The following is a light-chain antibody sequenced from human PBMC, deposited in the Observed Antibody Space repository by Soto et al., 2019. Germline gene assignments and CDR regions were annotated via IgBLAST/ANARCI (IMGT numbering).Light chain of an antibody. CDR1: QTISTF. Sequence: DIQMTHSPSSLSASVGDRVIITCRASQTISTFLNWYQQKPGEAPRVLIYDASTLQTGVPSRFSGSGYGTDFTLTISSLQPEDFASYYCQQSYNTLTWTFGQGTKV. CDR2: DAS. V-gene: IGKV1-39*01. J-gene: IGKJ1*01. CDR3: QQSYNTLTWT.